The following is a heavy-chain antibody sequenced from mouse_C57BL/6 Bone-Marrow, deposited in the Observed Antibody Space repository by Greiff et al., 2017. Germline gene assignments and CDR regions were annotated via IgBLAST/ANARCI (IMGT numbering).Heavy chain of an antibody. J-gene: IGHJ1*03. CDR3: AVGEYWYFDV. CDR1: GYTFTSYW. Sequence: QVQLQQPGAELVKPGASVKLSCKASGYTFTSYWMQWVKQRPGQGLEWIGEIDPSDSYTNYNQKFKGKATLTVDTSSSTAYMQLSSLTSEDSAVYYCAVGEYWYFDVWGTGTTVTVSS. V-gene: IGHV1-50*01. CDR2: IDPSDSYT. D-gene: IGHD3-3*01.